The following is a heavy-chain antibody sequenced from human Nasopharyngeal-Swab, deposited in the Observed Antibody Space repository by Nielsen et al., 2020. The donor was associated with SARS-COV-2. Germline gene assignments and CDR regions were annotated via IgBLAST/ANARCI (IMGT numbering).Heavy chain of an antibody. CDR3: ARDPDYYGSGLVDV. CDR2: INSDGSST. J-gene: IGHJ6*02. V-gene: IGHV3-74*01. D-gene: IGHD3-10*01. CDR1: GFTFSSYW. Sequence: ESLKISCAASGFTFSSYWMHWVRQAPGKGLVWVSRINSDGSSTSYADSVKGRFTISRDNAKNTLYLQMNSLRAEDTAVYYCARDPDYYGSGLVDVWGQGTTVTVSS.